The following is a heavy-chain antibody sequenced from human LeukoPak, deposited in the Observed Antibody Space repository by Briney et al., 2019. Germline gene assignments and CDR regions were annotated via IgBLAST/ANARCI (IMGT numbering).Heavy chain of an antibody. CDR3: ARDQTYSGSGIYTYFDY. D-gene: IGHD3-10*01. CDR2: IYYTGST. Sequence: SETLSLTCTVSGGSISSSSYYWGWIRQPPGKGLEWIGSIYYTGSTYYNPSLKSRVSISVDTSKNQFSLKLSSVTAADTAVFYCARDQTYSGSGIYTYFDYWGQGILVTVSS. CDR1: GGSISSSSYY. J-gene: IGHJ4*02. V-gene: IGHV4-39*07.